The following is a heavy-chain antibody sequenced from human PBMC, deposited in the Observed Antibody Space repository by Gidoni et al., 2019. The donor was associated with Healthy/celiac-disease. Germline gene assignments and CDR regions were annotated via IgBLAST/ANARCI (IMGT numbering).Heavy chain of an antibody. CDR3: AKAGVVVVAATLPYSY. D-gene: IGHD2-15*01. CDR1: GFTFSSYA. CDR2: ISGSGGST. V-gene: IGHV3-23*01. J-gene: IGHJ4*02. Sequence: EVQLLESGGGLVQPGGSLRLSCAASGFTFSSYAMSWVRQAPGKGLEWVSAISGSGGSTYYADSVKGRFTISRDNSKNTLYLQMNSLRAEDTAVYYCAKAGVVVVAATLPYSYWGQGTLVTVSS.